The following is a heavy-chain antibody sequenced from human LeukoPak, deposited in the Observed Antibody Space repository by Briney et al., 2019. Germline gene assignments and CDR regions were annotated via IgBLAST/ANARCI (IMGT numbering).Heavy chain of an antibody. J-gene: IGHJ4*02. CDR2: ISSAGSR. D-gene: IGHD4-23*01. CDR1: GFTFSSYV. CDR3: VRGGWELDY. Sequence: PGGSLRLSCAASGFTFSSYVMNWVRQAPGKGLEWVSGISSAGSRYYADSVKGRFTISSDSSKNTLYLQMNSLRDEDTAIYYCVRGGWELDYWGQGTLVIVSS. V-gene: IGHV3-23*01.